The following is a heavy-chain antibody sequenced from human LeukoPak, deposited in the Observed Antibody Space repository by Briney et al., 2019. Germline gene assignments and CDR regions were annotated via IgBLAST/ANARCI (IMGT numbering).Heavy chain of an antibody. J-gene: IGHJ4*02. D-gene: IGHD4-17*01. CDR1: GYTFTSYY. Sequence: ASVKVSCKASGYTFTSYYMHWVRQAPGQGLEWMGLIITSAGSTTYAQNFQGRVTLTRDTSTSTVYMEMSSLRSEDTAVYYCARVGKTTVTTYFDYWGQGTLVTVSS. CDR2: IITSAGST. V-gene: IGHV1-46*01. CDR3: ARVGKTTVTTYFDY.